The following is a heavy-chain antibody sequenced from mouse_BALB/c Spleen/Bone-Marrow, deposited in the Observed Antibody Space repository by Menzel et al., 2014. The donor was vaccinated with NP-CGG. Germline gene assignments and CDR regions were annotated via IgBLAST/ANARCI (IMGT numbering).Heavy chain of an antibody. V-gene: IGHV1-54*01. D-gene: IGHD2-1*01. Sequence: QVQLKQSGPELVRPGTSVKVSCKASGYAFTNYLMEWIKQRPGQGLGWIGVINPGSGGTNYNEKFKGKATLTADKSSSTAYMQLSSLTSDDSAVYFCARRIYYAMGYWGQGTTLTVSS. CDR2: INPGSGGT. CDR3: ARRIYYAMGY. CDR1: GYAFTNYL. J-gene: IGHJ2*01.